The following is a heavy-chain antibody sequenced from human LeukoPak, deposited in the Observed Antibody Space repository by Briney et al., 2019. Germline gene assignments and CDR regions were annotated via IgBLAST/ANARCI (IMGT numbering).Heavy chain of an antibody. CDR2: IKQDGSEK. Sequence: AGGSLRLSCAASGLTFSSYWMSWVRQAPGKGLEWVANIKQDGSEKHYVDSVKGRFTISRDNSKNTMYLQMNSLRADDTAVYYCAKAPATAAGGYYYGMDVWGQGTTVTVSS. CDR3: AKAPATAAGGYYYGMDV. V-gene: IGHV3-7*05. J-gene: IGHJ6*02. D-gene: IGHD6-13*01. CDR1: GLTFSSYW.